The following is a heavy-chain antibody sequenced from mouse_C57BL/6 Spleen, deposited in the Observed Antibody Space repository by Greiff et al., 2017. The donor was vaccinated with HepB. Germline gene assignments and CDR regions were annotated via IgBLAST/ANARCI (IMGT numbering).Heavy chain of an antibody. V-gene: IGHV1-55*01. J-gene: IGHJ2*01. CDR3: ARGYDGYPFDY. CDR1: GYTFTSYW. D-gene: IGHD2-3*01. Sequence: QVHVKQPGAELVKPGASVKMSCKASGYTFTSYWITWVKQRPGQGLEWIGDIYPGSGSTNYNEKFKSKATLTVDTSSSTAYMQLSSLTSEDSAVYYCARGYDGYPFDYWGQGTTLTVSS. CDR2: IYPGSGST.